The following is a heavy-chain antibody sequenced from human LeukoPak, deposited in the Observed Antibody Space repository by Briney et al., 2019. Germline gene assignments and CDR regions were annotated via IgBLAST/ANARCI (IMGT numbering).Heavy chain of an antibody. V-gene: IGHV4-61*01. D-gene: IGHD6-13*01. CDR1: GGSVNSGTYY. CDR2: IYYSGST. Sequence: SETLSLTCTVSGGSVNSGTYYWSWIRQPPGKGLEWIGYIYYSGSTNYNPSLKSRVTISVDTSKNQFSLKLSSVTAADTAVYYCARDGLAGRSDAFDIWGQGTMVTVSS. J-gene: IGHJ3*02. CDR3: ARDGLAGRSDAFDI.